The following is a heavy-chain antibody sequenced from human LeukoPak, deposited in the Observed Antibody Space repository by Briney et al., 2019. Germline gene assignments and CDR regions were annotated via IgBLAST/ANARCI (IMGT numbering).Heavy chain of an antibody. CDR3: AKYGPQDSGSSHFDY. Sequence: GRSLRLSCAASGFTFSSYAMHWVRQAPGKGLEWAAVISSDGNTQYYADSVKGRFTTSRDNSKNTLFLQMNSLRAEDTAIYYCAKYGPQDSGSSHFDYWGQGALVTVSS. J-gene: IGHJ4*02. V-gene: IGHV3-30-3*02. CDR1: GFTFSSYA. D-gene: IGHD1-26*01. CDR2: ISSDGNTQ.